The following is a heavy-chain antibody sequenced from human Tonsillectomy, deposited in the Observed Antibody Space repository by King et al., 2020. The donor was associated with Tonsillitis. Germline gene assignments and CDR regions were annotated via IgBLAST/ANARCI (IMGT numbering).Heavy chain of an antibody. CDR3: ARVFXGYDTXLAXXY. J-gene: IGHJ4*01. D-gene: IGHD3-22*01. V-gene: IGHV3-74*01. CDR1: GFTFSHYL. Sequence: VQLVESGGGLVQPGGSLRLSCAASGFTFSHYLFHWVRQAPGXGLAWVSRXNSDGSSTSYADXVRGRFTXSRDNAENTLYRQMNSLRLEDTAVYYGARVFXGYDTXLAXXYWGXXXLVTVSS. CDR2: XNSDGSST.